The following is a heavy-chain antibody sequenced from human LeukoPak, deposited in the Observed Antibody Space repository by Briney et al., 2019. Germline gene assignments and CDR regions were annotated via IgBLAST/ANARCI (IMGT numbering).Heavy chain of an antibody. J-gene: IGHJ4*02. CDR3: ARESMVRGSGGTFDY. D-gene: IGHD3-10*01. Sequence: GGSLRLSCAASGFTFSIYWMNWVRQAPGKGLEWVANMRHREGEKYYVASVTGRFTISRDNAKNSLYLQMSSLRAEDTAVYYCARESMVRGSGGTFDYWGQGTLVTVSS. V-gene: IGHV3-7*03. CDR2: MRHREGEK. CDR1: GFTFSIYW.